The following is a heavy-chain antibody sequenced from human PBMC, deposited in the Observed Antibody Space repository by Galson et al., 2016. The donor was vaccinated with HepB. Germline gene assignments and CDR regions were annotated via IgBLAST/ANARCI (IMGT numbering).Heavy chain of an antibody. CDR3: ARHYEYGDYLDY. CDR2: IYYSGRT. V-gene: IGHV4-39*01. CDR1: GGSIDNSNHY. Sequence: SETLSLTCTVSGGSIDNSNHYWGWIRQPPGMGLEWIGSIYYSGRTNYRSSLKSRVSISVDTSKNELSLRLTSVTAADTALYYCARHYEYGDYLDYWGQGTLVTVSS. J-gene: IGHJ4*02. D-gene: IGHD4/OR15-4a*01.